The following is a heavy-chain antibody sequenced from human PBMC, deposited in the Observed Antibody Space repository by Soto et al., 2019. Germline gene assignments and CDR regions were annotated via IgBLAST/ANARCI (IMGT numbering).Heavy chain of an antibody. J-gene: IGHJ3*02. V-gene: IGHV3-33*01. CDR3: ARDVLDIVVVPAATDDAFDI. CDR1: GFTFSSYG. Sequence: GGSLRLSCAASGFTFSSYGMHWVRQAPGKGLEWVAVIWYDGSNKYYADSVRGRFTISRDNSKNTLYLQMNSLRAEDTAVYYCARDVLDIVVVPAATDDAFDIWGQGTMVTVSS. CDR2: IWYDGSNK. D-gene: IGHD2-2*01.